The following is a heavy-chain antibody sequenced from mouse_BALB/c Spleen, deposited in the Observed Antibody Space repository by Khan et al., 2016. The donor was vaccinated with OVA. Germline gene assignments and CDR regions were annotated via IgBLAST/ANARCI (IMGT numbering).Heavy chain of an antibody. CDR3: TSHLTGSFAY. D-gene: IGHD4-1*01. V-gene: IGHV5-6*01. J-gene: IGHJ3*01. CDR1: GFTFSNYG. CDR2: ISSDGTYT. Sequence: EVELVESGGDLVKPGGSLKLSCAASGFTFSNYGMSWVRQTPDKRLEWVATISSDGTYTYYPDSVKGRFTISRNNAKNTRYLQMSSLKSEDTAMYYCTSHLTGSFAYWGQGTLVTVSA.